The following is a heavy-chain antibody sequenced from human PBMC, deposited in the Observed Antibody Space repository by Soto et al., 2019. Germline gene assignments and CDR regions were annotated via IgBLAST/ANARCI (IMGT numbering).Heavy chain of an antibody. D-gene: IGHD6-13*01. J-gene: IGHJ4*02. V-gene: IGHV1-24*01. CDR2: FDPEDGET. CDR3: ATASSVTAGFYFDY. CDR1: GYTLTELS. Sequence: ASVKVSCKVSGYTLTELSMHWVRQAPGKGLEWMGGFDPEDGETIYAQKFQGRVTMTEDTSTDTAYMELSSLRSEDTAVYYCATASSVTAGFYFDYWGQGTLVTVSS.